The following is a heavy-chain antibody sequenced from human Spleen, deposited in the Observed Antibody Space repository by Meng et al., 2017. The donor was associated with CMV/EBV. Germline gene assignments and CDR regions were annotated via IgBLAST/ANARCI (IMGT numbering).Heavy chain of an antibody. V-gene: IGHV3-21*01. CDR2: ISTSSTYM. Sequence: GESLKISCAASGFTFSSYSMNWVRQAPGKGLEWVSSISTSSTYMSYADSVEGRVTISRDNARNSLYLQMNSLKVEETAVYYCAREPSHGTFDIWGQGTMVTVSS. CDR3: AREPSHGTFDI. CDR1: GFTFSSYS. D-gene: IGHD1-26*01. J-gene: IGHJ3*02.